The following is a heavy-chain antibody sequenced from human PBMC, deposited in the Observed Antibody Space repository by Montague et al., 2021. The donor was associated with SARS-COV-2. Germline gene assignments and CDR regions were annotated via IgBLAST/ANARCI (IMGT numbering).Heavy chain of an antibody. V-gene: IGHV4-31*03. CDR1: GGSISTGGYY. Sequence: TLSLTCTVSGGSISTGGYYWSWIRQHPGKGLEWIGYFYYSGSTYYNPSLKSRVTISVDTSKNQFSLKLSSVTAADTAVYYCARVPIVVVTAMRYFDLWGRGTLVTVSS. J-gene: IGHJ2*01. CDR2: FYYSGST. D-gene: IGHD2-21*02. CDR3: ARVPIVVVTAMRYFDL.